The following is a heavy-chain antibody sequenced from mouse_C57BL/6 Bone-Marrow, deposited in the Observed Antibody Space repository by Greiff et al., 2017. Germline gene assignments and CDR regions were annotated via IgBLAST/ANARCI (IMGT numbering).Heavy chain of an antibody. D-gene: IGHD2-5*01. CDR3: ATYYSNDYYAMDY. J-gene: IGHJ4*01. V-gene: IGHV1-64*01. CDR2: IHPNSGST. CDR1: GYTFTSYW. Sequence: QVQLQQPGAELVKPGASVKLSCKASGYTFTSYWMHWVKQRPGQGLEWIGMIHPNSGSTNYNEKFKSKATLTVDKSSSTAYMQLSSLTSEDSAVYYCATYYSNDYYAMDYWGQGTSVTVS.